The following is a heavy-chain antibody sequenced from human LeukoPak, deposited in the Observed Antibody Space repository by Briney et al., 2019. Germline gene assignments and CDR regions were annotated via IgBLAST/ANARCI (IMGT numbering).Heavy chain of an antibody. CDR1: GFTFSSYA. Sequence: GGSLRLSCAASGFTFSSYAMHWVRQAPGKGLEWVAVISYDGSNKYYADSVKGRFTISRDNSKDTLYLQMNSLRAEDTAVYYCARDGYHYGSGSYYPLYYYYYMDVWGKGTTVTVSS. J-gene: IGHJ6*03. D-gene: IGHD3-10*01. CDR3: ARDGYHYGSGSYYPLYYYYYMDV. CDR2: ISYDGSNK. V-gene: IGHV3-30*04.